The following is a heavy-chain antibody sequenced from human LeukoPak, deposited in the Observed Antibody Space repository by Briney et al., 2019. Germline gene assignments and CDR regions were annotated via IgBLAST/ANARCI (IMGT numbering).Heavy chain of an antibody. CDR1: GYSFTSYW. CDR2: IYPADSDT. D-gene: IGHD2-15*01. Sequence: GESLKISRKGSGYSFTSYWIGWVRQMPGKGLEWMGIIYPADSDTRYSPSFQGHVTISADKSISTAYLQWSSLKASHTAMYYCARPADCSGGSCYDYWGQGTLVTVSS. V-gene: IGHV5-51*01. J-gene: IGHJ4*02. CDR3: ARPADCSGGSCYDY.